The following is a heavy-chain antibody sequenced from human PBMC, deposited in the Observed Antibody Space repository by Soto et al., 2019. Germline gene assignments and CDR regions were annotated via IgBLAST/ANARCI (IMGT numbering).Heavy chain of an antibody. CDR1: GYSFTSYW. CDR2: IYPGDSDT. CDR3: AIHEYCGGDSYSGGFEGNWFDP. D-gene: IGHD2-21*02. J-gene: IGHJ5*02. Sequence: EVQLVQSGAEVKKPGESLKISCKGSGYSFTSYWIGWVRQMPGKGLEWMGIIYPGDSDTRYSPSFQGQVTISADKSISTAYLQWSSLKASDTAMYYCAIHEYCGGDSYSGGFEGNWFDPWGQGTLVTVSS. V-gene: IGHV5-51*01.